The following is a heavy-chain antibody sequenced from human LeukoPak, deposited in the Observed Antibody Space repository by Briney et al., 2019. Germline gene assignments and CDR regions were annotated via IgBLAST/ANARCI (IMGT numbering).Heavy chain of an antibody. J-gene: IGHJ4*02. CDR1: GGSISSSSYY. CDR2: IYYSGST. V-gene: IGHV4-39*07. Sequence: SETLSLTCTVSGGSISSSSYYWGWIRQPPGKGLEWIGSIYYSGSTYYNPSLKSRVTISVDTSKNQFSLKLSSVTAADTAVYYCARTLIAAAGWYYFDYWGQGTLVTVSS. CDR3: ARTLIAAAGWYYFDY. D-gene: IGHD6-13*01.